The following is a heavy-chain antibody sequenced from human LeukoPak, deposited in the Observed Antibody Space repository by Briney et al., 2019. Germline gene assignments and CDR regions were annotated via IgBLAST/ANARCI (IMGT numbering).Heavy chain of an antibody. D-gene: IGHD4-17*01. Sequence: SVKASCKASGGTFSSYAISWVRQAPGQGLEWMGRIIPSSGTANYAQKFQGRVTITTDESTSTAYMELSSLRSEDTAVYYCARARRGDYDYWGQGTLVTVSS. CDR2: IIPSSGTA. CDR3: ARARRGDYDY. J-gene: IGHJ4*02. CDR1: GGTFSSYA. V-gene: IGHV1-69*05.